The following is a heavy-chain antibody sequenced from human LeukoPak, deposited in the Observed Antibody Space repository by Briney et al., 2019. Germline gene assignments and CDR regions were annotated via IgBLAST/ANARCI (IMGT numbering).Heavy chain of an antibody. CDR2: INHSGST. D-gene: IGHD6-19*01. V-gene: IGHV4-34*01. Sequence: PSETLSLTCAVYGGSFSGYYWSWIRQPPGKGLEWIGEINHSGSTNYNPSLTRRVTISVDTSKNQYSLKLSSVTAADTAVYYCARDVAGSAFDIWGQGTMVTVSS. J-gene: IGHJ3*02. CDR3: ARDVAGSAFDI. CDR1: GGSFSGYY.